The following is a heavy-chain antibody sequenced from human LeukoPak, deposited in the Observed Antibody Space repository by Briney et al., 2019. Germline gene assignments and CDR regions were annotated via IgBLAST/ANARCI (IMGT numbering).Heavy chain of an antibody. CDR2: MRQDGSEK. CDR3: VKYARGSDY. Sequence: GGSLRLSCAASGFTFSGSWMSWVRQAPGKGLEWVANMRQDGSEKYHVDSVKGRFTISRDNAKNSLYLQMNSLRAEDTAVYYCVKYARGSDYWGQGTLVTVSS. D-gene: IGHD3-10*02. J-gene: IGHJ4*02. V-gene: IGHV3-7*01. CDR1: GFTFSGSW.